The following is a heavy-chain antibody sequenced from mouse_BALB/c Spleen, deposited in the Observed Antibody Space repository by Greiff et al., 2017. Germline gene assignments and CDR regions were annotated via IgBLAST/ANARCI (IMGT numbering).Heavy chain of an antibody. D-gene: IGHD2-1*01. CDR2: ISSGGSYT. J-gene: IGHJ2*01. CDR3: ARQGGDYGNYFDY. V-gene: IGHV5-6*01. CDR1: GFTFSSYG. Sequence: EVNVVESGGDLVKPGGSLKLSCAASGFTFSSYGMSWVRQTPDKRLEWVATISSGGSYTYYPDSVKGRFTISRDNAKNTLYLQMSSLKSEDTAMYYCARQGGDYGNYFDYWGQGTTLTVSS.